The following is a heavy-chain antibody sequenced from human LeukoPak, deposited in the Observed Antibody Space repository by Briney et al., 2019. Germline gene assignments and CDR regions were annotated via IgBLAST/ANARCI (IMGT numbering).Heavy chain of an antibody. CDR1: GGSISSSNW. CDR2: IYLSGST. J-gene: IGHJ6*03. V-gene: IGHV4-4*02. D-gene: IGHD2/OR15-2a*01. CDR3: AREPNYLPGVLLDYYYMDV. Sequence: PSGTLSLTCAVSGGSISSSNWWSWVRQPPGKGLEWIGEIYLSGSTNYNPSLKSRVTISVDTSKNQFSLKLSSVTAADTAVYYCAREPNYLPGVLLDYYYMDVWGKGTTVTVSS.